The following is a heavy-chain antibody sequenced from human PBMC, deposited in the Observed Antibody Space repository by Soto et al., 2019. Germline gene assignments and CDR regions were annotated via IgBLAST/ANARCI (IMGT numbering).Heavy chain of an antibody. CDR2: VIPMVGMS. V-gene: IGHV1-69*02. CDR3: ATNYGTGSAHLDY. J-gene: IGHJ4*02. Sequence: QVQLVQSGAEVKKPGSSVKVSCTASGGTFNFYSISWVRQAPGQGLEWVGRVIPMVGMSEYAQKFQGRVTMTADKSTSTAYMNLRSLRSEDTAVYYCATNYGTGSAHLDYWGQGTLVTVSS. CDR1: GGTFNFYS. D-gene: IGHD3-10*01.